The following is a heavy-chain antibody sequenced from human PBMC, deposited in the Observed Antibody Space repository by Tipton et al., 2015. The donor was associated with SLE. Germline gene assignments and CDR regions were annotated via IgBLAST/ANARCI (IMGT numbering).Heavy chain of an antibody. CDR2: IYHNGEIT. D-gene: IGHD3-3*01. J-gene: IGHJ6*03. CDR1: GGSISSYY. V-gene: IGHV4-59*08. Sequence: TLSLTCTVSGGSISSYYWSWIRQPPGKGLEWIGYIYHNGEITNYNPSLKSRVTISIDTSKTQFSLKLSSVTAEDTAAYYCAREDDYYWYIDAWGTGTTVIVSS. CDR3: AREDDYYWYIDA.